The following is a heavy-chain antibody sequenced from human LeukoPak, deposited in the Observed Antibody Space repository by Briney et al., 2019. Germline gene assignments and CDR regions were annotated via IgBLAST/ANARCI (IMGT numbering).Heavy chain of an antibody. J-gene: IGHJ5*02. CDR1: GFTFSSYS. CDR2: ISSSSSYI. V-gene: IGHV3-21*04. D-gene: IGHD1-7*01. Sequence: GGSLRLSCAASGFTFSSYSMNWVRQAPGKGLEWVSSISSSSSYIYYADSVKGRFTISRDNAKNSLYLQMNSLRADDTAVYYCARDGTEGNWFDPWGQGTLVTVSS. CDR3: ARDGTEGNWFDP.